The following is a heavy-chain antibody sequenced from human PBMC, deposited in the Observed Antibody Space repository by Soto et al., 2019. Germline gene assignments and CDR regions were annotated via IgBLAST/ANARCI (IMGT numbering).Heavy chain of an antibody. V-gene: IGHV4-59*08. CDR3: ARTVVVPDLLADSFVVYYCYMDV. J-gene: IGHJ6*03. Sequence: SETLSLTCAVYGGSFSSYYWSWIRQPPGKGLEWIGYVYHTGSTSYNPSLKSRVTFSVDSSRSQFSLRLSSVTAADTAVYYCARTVVVPDLLADSFVVYYCYMDVWGQGTMVTVSS. CDR2: VYHTGST. D-gene: IGHD2-21*01. CDR1: GGSFSSYY.